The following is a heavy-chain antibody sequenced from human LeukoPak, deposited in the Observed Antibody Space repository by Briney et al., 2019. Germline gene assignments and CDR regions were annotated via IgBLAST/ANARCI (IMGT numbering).Heavy chain of an antibody. D-gene: IGHD5/OR15-5a*01. V-gene: IGHV3-48*04. Sequence: PGGSLRLSCVASGFTFSACRMSWVRQAPGKGLEWVSFISSTGDTIYYTDSVKGRFTISRDNTKNSLYLQMNSLRAEDTAMYYCARGVSGAFDIWGQGTMVTVSS. CDR2: ISSTGDTI. J-gene: IGHJ3*02. CDR1: GFTFSACR. CDR3: ARGVSGAFDI.